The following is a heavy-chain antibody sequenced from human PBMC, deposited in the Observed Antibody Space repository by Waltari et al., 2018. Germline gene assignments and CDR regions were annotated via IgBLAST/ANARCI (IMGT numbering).Heavy chain of an antibody. V-gene: IGHV3-73*01. Sequence: EVQLVESGGALVEPGWHLKLSCAASGPIFSHYAMHWVRQAYGKGLEWVGRIRSRTKGDATAYAESVQGRFTISRDDSKNTAYLEMNSLKTDDTAVYYCIRPFEMGIDWGQGTLVTVSS. J-gene: IGHJ4*02. CDR3: IRPFEMGID. D-gene: IGHD7-27*01. CDR2: IRSRTKGDAT. CDR1: GPIFSHYA.